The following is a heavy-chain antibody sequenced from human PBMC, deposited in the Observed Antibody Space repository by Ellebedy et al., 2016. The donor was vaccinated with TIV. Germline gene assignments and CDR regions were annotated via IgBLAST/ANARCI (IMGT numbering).Heavy chain of an antibody. CDR3: AREAGGLGVASYYYYGMDV. CDR2: VSGSGGST. D-gene: IGHD3-10*01. CDR1: GYTFSSYA. Sequence: GESLKISCAASGYTFSSYAMNWVRQAPGKGLEWVSGVSGSGGSTYYADSVKGRFTISRDNSKNTLFLQMNSLRVEDTAVYYCAREAGGLGVASYYYYGMDVWGQGTTVTVSS. V-gene: IGHV3-23*01. J-gene: IGHJ6*02.